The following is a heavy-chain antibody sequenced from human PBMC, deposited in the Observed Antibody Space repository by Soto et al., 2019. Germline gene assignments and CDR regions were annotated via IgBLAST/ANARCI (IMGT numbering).Heavy chain of an antibody. Sequence: EVQLVESGGGLVQPGGSLRLSCAASGFNIRDHYMDWVRKAPGKGLEWVGLTRNKGESYTTEHAASVKGRFVISRDDSKNSVYLQMNSLKTEDTAVYYCVREGFFTLDFWGQGTLVTVSS. CDR3: VREGFFTLDF. J-gene: IGHJ4*02. CDR2: TRNKGESYTT. CDR1: GFNIRDHY. V-gene: IGHV3-72*01.